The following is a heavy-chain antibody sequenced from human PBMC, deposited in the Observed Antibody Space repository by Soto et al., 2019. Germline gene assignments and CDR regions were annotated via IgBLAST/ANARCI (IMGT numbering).Heavy chain of an antibody. CDR2: IGTAGDT. D-gene: IGHD3-16*02. V-gene: IGHV3-13*01. CDR1: GFTFSSYD. J-gene: IGHJ6*03. Sequence: GGSLRLSCAASGFTFSSYDMHWVRQATGKGLEWVSAIGTAGDTYYPGSVKGRFTISRENAKNSLYLQMNSLRAGDTAVYYCARRARSYDYIWGSYRSNYYMDVWGKGTTVTVSS. CDR3: ARRARSYDYIWGSYRSNYYMDV.